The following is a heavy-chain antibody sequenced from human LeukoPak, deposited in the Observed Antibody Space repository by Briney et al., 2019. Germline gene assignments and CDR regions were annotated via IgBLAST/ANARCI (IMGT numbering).Heavy chain of an antibody. CDR1: GYTFTSYD. CDR3: AGRQGAGYYYYGMDV. CDR2: MNPNSGNT. V-gene: IGHV1-8*01. J-gene: IGHJ6*02. D-gene: IGHD1-26*01. Sequence: VKVSCKASGYTFTSYDINWVRQATGQGLEWMGWMNPNSGNTGYAQKFQGRVTMTRNTSISTAYMELSSLRSEDTAVYYCAGRQGAGYYYYGMDVWGQGTTVTVSS.